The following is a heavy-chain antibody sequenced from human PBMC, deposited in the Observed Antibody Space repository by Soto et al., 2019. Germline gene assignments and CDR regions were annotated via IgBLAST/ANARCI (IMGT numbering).Heavy chain of an antibody. Sequence: GGSLRLSCAASGFTFSSYSMNWVRQAPGKGLEWVSSISSSSSYIYYADSVKGRFTISRDNAKNSLYLQMNSLRAEDTAVYYWARVYRRAEGIVVDNDYWGQGTLVTVSS. CDR1: GFTFSSYS. J-gene: IGHJ4*02. CDR3: ARVYRRAEGIVVDNDY. D-gene: IGHD2-2*01. V-gene: IGHV3-21*01. CDR2: ISSSSSYI.